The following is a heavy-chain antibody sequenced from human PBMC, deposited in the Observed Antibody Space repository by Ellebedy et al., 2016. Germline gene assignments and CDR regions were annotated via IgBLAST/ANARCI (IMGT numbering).Heavy chain of an antibody. V-gene: IGHV4-4*07. CDR1: GGSISSYY. CDR3: ARFGIAASYFDY. D-gene: IGHD6-6*01. Sequence: SETLSLXCTVSGGSISSYYWSWIRQPAGKGLEWIGRIYTSGSTNYNPSLKSRVTMSVDTSKNQFSLKLSSVTAADTAVYYCARFGIAASYFDYWGQGTLVTVSS. J-gene: IGHJ4*02. CDR2: IYTSGST.